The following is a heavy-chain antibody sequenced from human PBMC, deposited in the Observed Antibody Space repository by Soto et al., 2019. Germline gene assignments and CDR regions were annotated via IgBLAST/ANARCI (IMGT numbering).Heavy chain of an antibody. CDR2: IYYSGST. CDR3: ARVRQLVVGYAFDI. Sequence: SETLSLTCTVSGGSISSGGYYWSWIRQHPGKGLEWIGYIYYSGSTYYNPSLKSRVTISVDTSKNQFSLKLSSVTAADTAVYYCARVRQLVVGYAFDIWGQGTMVTVSS. J-gene: IGHJ3*02. CDR1: GGSISSGGYY. D-gene: IGHD6-6*01. V-gene: IGHV4-31*03.